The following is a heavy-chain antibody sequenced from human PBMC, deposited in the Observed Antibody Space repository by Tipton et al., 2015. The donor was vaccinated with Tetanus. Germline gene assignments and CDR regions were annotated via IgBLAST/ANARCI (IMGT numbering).Heavy chain of an antibody. CDR2: IYPGDSDT. Sequence: QLVQSGGEVKKPGESLKISCKGSGYIFNNYWIGWVRQKPGKGPEWMGIIYPGDSDTRYSPSFQGQVTISVDESINTAYLQWSSLKASDTSMFYCARAHCTDGVCNFDFWGQGALVTVAS. V-gene: IGHV5-51*01. D-gene: IGHD2-8*01. CDR1: GYIFNNYW. J-gene: IGHJ4*02. CDR3: ARAHCTDGVCNFDF.